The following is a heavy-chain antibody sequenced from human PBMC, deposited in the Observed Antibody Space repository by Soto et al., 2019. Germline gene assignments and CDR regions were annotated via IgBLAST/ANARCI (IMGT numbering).Heavy chain of an antibody. Sequence: GGSLRLSCAASGFSFSNYGMHWVRQAPGKGLEWVAVISYDGSSKYHTDSVKGRFTISRDNSKNTLHLQMNSLRAEDTAVYYCSKDRRGGRAVLDSWGQGTPVTVSS. CDR1: GFSFSNYG. CDR2: ISYDGSSK. D-gene: IGHD2-8*01. V-gene: IGHV3-30*18. J-gene: IGHJ4*02. CDR3: SKDRRGGRAVLDS.